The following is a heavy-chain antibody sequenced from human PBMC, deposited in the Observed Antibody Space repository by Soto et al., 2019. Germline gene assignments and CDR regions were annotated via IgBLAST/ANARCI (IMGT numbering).Heavy chain of an antibody. CDR3: ARGRALDY. CDR1: GGSFSGYH. J-gene: IGHJ4*02. V-gene: IGHV4-34*01. Sequence: NLPETLSLTCAVSGGSFSGYHWSWIRQPPEKGLEWIGEINHSGNTNYNPSLKSRVIISVDTSKNQFSLKLSSVTATDTAVYFCARGRALDYWGPVTKGTVSS. CDR2: INHSGNT.